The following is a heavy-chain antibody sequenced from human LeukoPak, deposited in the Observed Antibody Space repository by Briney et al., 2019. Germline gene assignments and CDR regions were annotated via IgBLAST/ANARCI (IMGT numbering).Heavy chain of an antibody. CDR3: ASSRGYSYGPFDY. CDR2: IKSKTDGGTT. Sequence: PGGSLRLSCAASGFTFSNAWMSWVRQAPGKGLEWVGRIKSKTDGGTTDYAAPVKGRFTISRDDSKNTLYLQMNSLRAEDTAVYYCASSRGYSYGPFDYWGQGTLVTVSS. J-gene: IGHJ4*02. CDR1: GFTFSNAW. D-gene: IGHD5-18*01. V-gene: IGHV3-15*01.